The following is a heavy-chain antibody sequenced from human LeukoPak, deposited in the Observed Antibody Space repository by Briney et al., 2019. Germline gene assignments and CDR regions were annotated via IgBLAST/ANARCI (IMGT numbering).Heavy chain of an antibody. J-gene: IGHJ6*02. V-gene: IGHV1-69*04. CDR2: IIPILGIA. Sequence: ASVKVSCKASGGTFSSYAISWVRQAPGQGLEWMGRIIPILGIANYAQKFQGRVTITADKSTSTAYMGLSSLRSEDTAVYYCARVSQWLDSGSNYYYYGMDVWGQGTTVTVSS. CDR3: ARVSQWLDSGSNYYYYGMDV. CDR1: GGTFSSYA. D-gene: IGHD6-19*01.